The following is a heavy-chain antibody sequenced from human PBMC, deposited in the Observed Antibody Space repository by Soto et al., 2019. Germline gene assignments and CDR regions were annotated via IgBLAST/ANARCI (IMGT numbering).Heavy chain of an antibody. Sequence: QVQLVQSGAEVKKPGSSVKVSCEASGGTFSSYSFSWVRQAPGQGLEWMGRVIPILGMANYAQKFQGRVTITADKSSSTVYMEMSSLRSKDTAVYYCARGGAVVVPGAVDRHNWFDPWGQGTLVTVSS. J-gene: IGHJ5*02. D-gene: IGHD2-2*01. CDR1: GGTFSSYS. CDR3: ARGGAVVVPGAVDRHNWFDP. CDR2: VIPILGMA. V-gene: IGHV1-69*02.